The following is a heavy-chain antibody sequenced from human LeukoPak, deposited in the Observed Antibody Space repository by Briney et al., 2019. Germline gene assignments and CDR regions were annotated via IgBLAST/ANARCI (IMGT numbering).Heavy chain of an antibody. V-gene: IGHV4-34*01. CDR1: GGSLSGYY. D-gene: IGHD3-10*01. Sequence: PSETLSLTCAVYGGSLSGYYWSWIRQPPGKGLEWIGEVNHSGSTNYNPSLKSRVTISVDTSKNQFSLKLSSVTAADTAVYYCARMGQYVTMVRGYYYMDVWGKGTTVTISS. CDR3: ARMGQYVTMVRGYYYMDV. J-gene: IGHJ6*03. CDR2: VNHSGST.